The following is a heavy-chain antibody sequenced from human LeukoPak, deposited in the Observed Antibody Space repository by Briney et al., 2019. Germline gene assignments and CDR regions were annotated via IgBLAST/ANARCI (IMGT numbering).Heavy chain of an antibody. J-gene: IGHJ4*02. V-gene: IGHV1-46*01. Sequence: GASVKVSCKASGYTFTSYYMHWVRQAPGQGLEWMGIINPSGGSTSYAQKFQGRVTMTRDTSTSTVYMELSSLRSEDTAVYYCVRDRPGGVPAATSLDYWGQGTLVTVSS. CDR1: GYTFTSYY. CDR3: VRDRPGGVPAATSLDY. D-gene: IGHD2-2*01. CDR2: INPSGGST.